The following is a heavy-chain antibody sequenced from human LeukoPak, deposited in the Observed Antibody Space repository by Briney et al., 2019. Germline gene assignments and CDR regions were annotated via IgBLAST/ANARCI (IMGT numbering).Heavy chain of an antibody. CDR3: ARYSSGWCNSVPFNWFDP. CDR1: GYTFTSYD. CDR2: MNPNSGNT. V-gene: IGHV1-18*01. D-gene: IGHD6-19*01. J-gene: IGHJ5*02. Sequence: ASVKVSCKASGYTFTSYDINWVRQATGQGLEWMGWMNPNSGNTNYAQKLQGRVTMTTDASTSTAYMELRSLRSDDTAVYYCARYSSGWCNSVPFNWFDPWGQGTLVTVSS.